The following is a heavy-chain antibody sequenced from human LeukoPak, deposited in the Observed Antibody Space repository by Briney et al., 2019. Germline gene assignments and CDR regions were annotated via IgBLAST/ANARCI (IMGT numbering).Heavy chain of an antibody. D-gene: IGHD4-17*01. V-gene: IGHV1-2*02. CDR3: ARDPYGDNHLDY. CDR1: GYTFTYYY. Sequence: ASVKVSCKASGYTFTYYYIHWVRQAPAQGLEWMGWINPDSGETKYVQKFQGRVNMTRDTSISTAYMDMSSLRSDDTAVYYCARDPYGDNHLDYWGQGTLVTVSS. J-gene: IGHJ4*02. CDR2: INPDSGET.